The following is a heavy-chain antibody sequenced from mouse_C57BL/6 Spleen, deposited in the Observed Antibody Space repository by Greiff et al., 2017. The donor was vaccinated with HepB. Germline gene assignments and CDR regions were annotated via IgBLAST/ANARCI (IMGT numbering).Heavy chain of an antibody. Sequence: VRLQQSGPELVKPGASVKMSCKASGYTFTDYNMHWVKQSHGKSLEWIGYINPNNGGTSYNQKFKGKATLTVNKSSSTAYMELRSLTSEDSAVYYCAIYYDYDGFAYWGQGTLVTVSA. V-gene: IGHV1-22*01. CDR3: AIYYDYDGFAY. CDR2: INPNNGGT. D-gene: IGHD2-4*01. CDR1: GYTFTDYN. J-gene: IGHJ3*01.